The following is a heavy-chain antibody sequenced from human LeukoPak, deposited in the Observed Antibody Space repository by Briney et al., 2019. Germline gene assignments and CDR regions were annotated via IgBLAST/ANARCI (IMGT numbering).Heavy chain of an antibody. J-gene: IGHJ4*02. CDR3: AREGGPYRPLDY. CDR2: IYYSGST. CDR1: GGSISSSSYY. Sequence: SETLSLTCTVSGGSISSSSYYWGWIRQPPGKGLEWIGSIYYSGSTYYNPSLESRVTMSVDMSENHTSLRLTSVTAADTAVYYCAREGGPYRPLDYSGQGTLVTVSS. V-gene: IGHV4-39*07.